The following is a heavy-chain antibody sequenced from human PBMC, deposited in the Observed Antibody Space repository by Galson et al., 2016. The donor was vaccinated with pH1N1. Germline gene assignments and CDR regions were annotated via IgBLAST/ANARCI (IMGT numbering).Heavy chain of an antibody. CDR3: ARLASNYYYYMDI. CDR1: GASISSYY. V-gene: IGHV4-4*07. Sequence: SETLSLTCTASGASISSYYWSWIRQSAEKGLEWIGHSYTSGSTTNYNPSLKSRVTMSVDTSKNQFSLKLTSVTAADTAVYYCARLASNYYYYMDIWGKGTTVTVSS. CDR2: SYTSGST. D-gene: IGHD4-11*01. J-gene: IGHJ6*03.